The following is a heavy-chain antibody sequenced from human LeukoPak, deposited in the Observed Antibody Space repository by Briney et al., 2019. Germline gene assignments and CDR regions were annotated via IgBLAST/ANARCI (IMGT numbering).Heavy chain of an antibody. CDR3: ARAPRTGYSSGWHFDY. D-gene: IGHD6-19*01. CDR2: IYSGGST. CDR1: GFTVSSNY. J-gene: IGHJ4*02. Sequence: PGGSLRLSCAVSGFTVSSNYMSWVRQAPGKELEWVSVIYSGGSTHYADSVKGRFTISRDNSKNTLYLQMNSLRAEDTAVYYCARAPRTGYSSGWHFDYWGQGTLVTVSS. V-gene: IGHV3-53*05.